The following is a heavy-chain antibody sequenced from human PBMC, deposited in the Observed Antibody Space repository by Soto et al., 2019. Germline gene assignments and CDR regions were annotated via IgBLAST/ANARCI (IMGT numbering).Heavy chain of an antibody. Sequence: PSETLSLTCTVSGGSVTSSNNFWGWIRQPPGKGLEWIGSIYYSRSTYYNPSLKSRLTISVDTSKNHFSLKLSSVTAADTAVYYCATFTMLVVVQTPHYFDYWGRGTLVT. CDR3: ATFTMLVVVQTPHYFDY. V-gene: IGHV4-39*02. J-gene: IGHJ4*01. D-gene: IGHD3-22*01. CDR1: GGSVTSSNNF. CDR2: IYYSRST.